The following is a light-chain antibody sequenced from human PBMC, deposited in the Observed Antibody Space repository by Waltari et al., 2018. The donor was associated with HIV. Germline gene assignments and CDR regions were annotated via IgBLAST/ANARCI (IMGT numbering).Light chain of an antibody. CDR1: ENIGNW. CDR3: QQYNVYPWT. Sequence: DIEMTHSPSTLSASVGDTATITCRTSENIGNWLAWYQMKPGKAPDLLIYRASTLKSGVPSRFIGRGSGTEFALTVRGLHPDDFGTFFCQQYNVYPWTFGQGTRVDLK. CDR2: RAS. J-gene: IGKJ1*01. V-gene: IGKV1-5*03.